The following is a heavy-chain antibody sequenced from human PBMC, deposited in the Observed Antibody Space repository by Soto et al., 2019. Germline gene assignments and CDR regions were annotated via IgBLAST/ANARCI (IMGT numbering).Heavy chain of an antibody. D-gene: IGHD3-22*01. J-gene: IGHJ4*02. V-gene: IGHV1-3*01. Sequence: ASVKVSCKASGYTFTIYGINWVRQATGQRLEWMGWINAGNGGTKYSENFQGRVTITRDTSASIVYLGLSSLSSEDTASYYCTRTGHSGSYDFWGQGTLVTVSS. CDR1: GYTFTIYG. CDR2: INAGNGGT. CDR3: TRTGHSGSYDF.